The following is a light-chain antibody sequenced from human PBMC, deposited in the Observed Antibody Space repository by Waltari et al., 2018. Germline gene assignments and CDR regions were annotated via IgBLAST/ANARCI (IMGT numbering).Light chain of an antibody. CDR3: QHCYPFPYT. Sequence: DIVLTQSTDSLAVSLVERATIHCKSSHSVVFRSNHKNYLAWYQQKPGQPPKLLITWASTRESGVPDRFSGSGSETDFTLTLSSLQAEDVAVYYCQHCYPFPYTFGQGTKLEIK. V-gene: IGKV4-1*01. CDR1: HSVVFRSNHKNY. CDR2: WAS. J-gene: IGKJ2*01.